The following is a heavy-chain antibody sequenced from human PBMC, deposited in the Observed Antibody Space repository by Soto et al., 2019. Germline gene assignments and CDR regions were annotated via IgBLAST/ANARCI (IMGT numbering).Heavy chain of an antibody. J-gene: IGHJ4*02. CDR3: AKEDYGSGRGNY. CDR2: ISRSGGNT. V-gene: IGHV3-23*01. D-gene: IGHD3-10*01. CDR1: GFTFSTYA. Sequence: GGSLRLSCAVSGFTFSTYAMSWVRQAPGKGLEWVSAISRSGGNTYYADSVKGRFTISRDNSKNSLYLQMNSLRVEDTAVYFCAKEDYGSGRGNYWGLGTLVTVSS.